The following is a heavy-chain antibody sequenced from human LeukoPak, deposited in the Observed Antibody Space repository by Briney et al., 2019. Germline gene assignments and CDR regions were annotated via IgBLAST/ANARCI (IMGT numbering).Heavy chain of an antibody. Sequence: RGASLQISCKGLGYSFSSYWNALVRQRPGKGLEWMGIIYPGGSETRYDPSFQGQVTISADSSTSTAYLQWSSLRASDTAMYYCARASRDGYNQNFDHWGQGTLVTVSS. V-gene: IGHV5-51*01. CDR2: IYPGGSET. CDR1: GYSFSSYW. CDR3: ARASRDGYNQNFDH. D-gene: IGHD5-24*01. J-gene: IGHJ4*02.